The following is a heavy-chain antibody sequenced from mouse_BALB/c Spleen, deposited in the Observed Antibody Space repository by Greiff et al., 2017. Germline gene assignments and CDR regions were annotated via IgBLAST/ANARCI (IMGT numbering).Heavy chain of an antibody. J-gene: IGHJ4*01. CDR2: IDPENGDT. D-gene: IGHD1-3*01. V-gene: IGHV14-4*02. CDR1: GFNIKDYY. Sequence: EVQLQQSGAELVRSGASVKLSCTASGFNIKDYYMHWVKQRPEQGLEWIGWIDPENGDTEYAPKFQGKATMTADTSSNTAYLQLSSLTSEDTAVYYCARGVGDYWGQGTSVTVSS. CDR3: ARGVGDY.